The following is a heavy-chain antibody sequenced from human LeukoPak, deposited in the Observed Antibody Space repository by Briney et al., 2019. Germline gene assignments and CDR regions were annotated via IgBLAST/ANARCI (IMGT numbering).Heavy chain of an antibody. CDR3: ARDSSTEYYYYYGMDV. Sequence: GGSLRLSCAASGFTFSRYNMNWVRQAPGKGLEWVSYISSGSSTKYYADSVKGRFTISRDNAKNSLYLQMNSLRAEDTAVYYCARDSSTEYYYYYGMDVWGQGTTVTVSS. CDR2: ISSGSSTK. J-gene: IGHJ6*02. V-gene: IGHV3-48*04. CDR1: GFTFSRYN. D-gene: IGHD6-19*01.